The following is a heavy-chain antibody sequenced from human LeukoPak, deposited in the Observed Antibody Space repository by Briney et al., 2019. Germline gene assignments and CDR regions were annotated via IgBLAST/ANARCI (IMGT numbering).Heavy chain of an antibody. CDR1: GGTFSSYA. D-gene: IGHD3-10*01. J-gene: IGHJ5*02. Sequence: SVRVSCKASGGTFSSYAISWVRQAPGQGLEWMGGIIPIFGTANYAQKFQGRVTITADKSTSTAYMELSSLRSEDTAVYYCARDLMVRGHNWFDPWGQGTLVTVSS. V-gene: IGHV1-69*06. CDR3: ARDLMVRGHNWFDP. CDR2: IIPIFGTA.